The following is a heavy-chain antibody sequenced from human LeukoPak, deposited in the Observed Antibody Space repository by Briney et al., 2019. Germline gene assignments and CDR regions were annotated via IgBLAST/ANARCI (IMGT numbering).Heavy chain of an antibody. J-gene: IGHJ4*02. V-gene: IGHV3-23*01. D-gene: IGHD3-9*01. CDR2: ISGSGDNT. CDR1: GFTFSSYA. CDR3: AKGDDILTGYLSYFDY. Sequence: GGSLRLSCAASGFTFSSYAMSWVRQAPGKGLEWVSGISGSGDNTYYADSVKGRFTISRDNSKNTLYLQMNSLRAEDTAVYYCAKGDDILTGYLSYFDYWGQGTLVTVSS.